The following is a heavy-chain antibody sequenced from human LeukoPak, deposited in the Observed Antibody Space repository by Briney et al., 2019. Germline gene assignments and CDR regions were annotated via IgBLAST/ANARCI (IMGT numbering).Heavy chain of an antibody. D-gene: IGHD3-22*01. CDR3: ARDPGGYDSSGYYHY. Sequence: ASVKVSCKASGCTFTSYAMNWVRQAPGQGLEWMGWINTNTGNPTYAQGFTGRFVFSLDTSVGTAYLQISSLKAEDTAVYYCARDPGGYDSSGYYHYWGQGTLVTVSS. CDR1: GCTFTSYA. J-gene: IGHJ4*02. CDR2: INTNTGNP. V-gene: IGHV7-4-1*02.